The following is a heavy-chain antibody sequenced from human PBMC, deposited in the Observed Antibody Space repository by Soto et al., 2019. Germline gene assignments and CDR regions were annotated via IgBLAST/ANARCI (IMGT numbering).Heavy chain of an antibody. V-gene: IGHV3-66*01. Sequence: EMQLVESGGGLVQPGGSLRLSCAASGFTVSDNYMSWVRQAPGKGLEWVSIIYTGGNTYYADSVKGRFTISRDNSKNTVNLQMNSLRVEETAVYYCARGDFDDWGQGTLVTVSS. J-gene: IGHJ4*02. CDR3: ARGDFDD. CDR2: IYTGGNT. CDR1: GFTVSDNY.